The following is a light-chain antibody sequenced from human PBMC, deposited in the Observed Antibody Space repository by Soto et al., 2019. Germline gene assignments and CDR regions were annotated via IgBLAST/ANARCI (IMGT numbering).Light chain of an antibody. CDR1: QSVGSRS. Sequence: ELVLAQSPVTLSLSTGERATLSCRASQSVGSRSLAWYQQKPGQAPRVLLYGTSERATGIPDKFSGSGSGTEFTLTISRLEPEDFAVYFCQQYGRSPTFGQGTKVDIK. CDR2: GTS. CDR3: QQYGRSPT. V-gene: IGKV3-20*01. J-gene: IGKJ1*01.